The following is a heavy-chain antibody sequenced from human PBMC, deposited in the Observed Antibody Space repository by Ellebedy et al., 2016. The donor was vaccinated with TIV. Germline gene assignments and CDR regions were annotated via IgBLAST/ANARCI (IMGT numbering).Heavy chain of an antibody. CDR1: GGIFSSYT. J-gene: IGHJ4*02. Sequence: AASVKVSCKVSGGIFSSYTIPWMRQAPGQGLEWMGGIIPLFNRPKYAPRFQDTVTITADEATTTVYMELSNLSSEDTAVYFCARESGHRTWFDYWGQGTLVTVSS. CDR3: ARESGHRTWFDY. V-gene: IGHV1-69*13. CDR2: IIPLFNRP. D-gene: IGHD1-14*01.